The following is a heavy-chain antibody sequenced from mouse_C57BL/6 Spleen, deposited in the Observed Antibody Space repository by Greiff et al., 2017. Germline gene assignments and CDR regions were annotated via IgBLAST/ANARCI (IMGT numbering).Heavy chain of an antibody. D-gene: IGHD1-1*01. CDR2: IHPNSGST. Sequence: VQLQQPGAELVKPGASVKLSCKASGYTFTSYWMHWVKQRPGQGLEWIGMIHPNSGSTNYNEKFKSKATLTVDKSSSTAYMQLSSLTSEDSAVYYCARDYYGSSYCYFDVWGTGTTVTVSS. V-gene: IGHV1-64*01. J-gene: IGHJ1*03. CDR3: ARDYYGSSYCYFDV. CDR1: GYTFTSYW.